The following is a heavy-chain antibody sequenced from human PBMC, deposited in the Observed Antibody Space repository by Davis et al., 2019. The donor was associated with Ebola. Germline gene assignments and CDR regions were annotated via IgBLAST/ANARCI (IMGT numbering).Heavy chain of an antibody. CDR2: IWYDGSNK. Sequence: PGGSLRLSCAASGFTFSSYGMHWVRQAPGKGLEWVAVIWYDGSNKYYADSVKGRFTISRDNSKNTLYLQMNSLRAEDTAVYYCARNDILTLEAGGNFDYWGQGTLVTVSS. J-gene: IGHJ4*02. CDR1: GFTFSSYG. D-gene: IGHD3-9*01. V-gene: IGHV3-30*19. CDR3: ARNDILTLEAGGNFDY.